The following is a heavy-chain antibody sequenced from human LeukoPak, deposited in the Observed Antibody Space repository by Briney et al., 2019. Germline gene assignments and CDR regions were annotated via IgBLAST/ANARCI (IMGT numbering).Heavy chain of an antibody. J-gene: IGHJ5*02. CDR2: ISYDGNNK. CDR1: GFTFSRNV. D-gene: IGHD3-3*01. CDR3: ASSRRFLEWLEFDP. V-gene: IGHV3-30*07. Sequence: GGSLRLSCAASGFTFSRNVMHWVRQAPGKGLEWVALISYDGNNKFYVDSVTGRFTISRDNSKNTLYLQMNSLRAEDTAVYYCASSRRFLEWLEFDPWGQGTLVTVSS.